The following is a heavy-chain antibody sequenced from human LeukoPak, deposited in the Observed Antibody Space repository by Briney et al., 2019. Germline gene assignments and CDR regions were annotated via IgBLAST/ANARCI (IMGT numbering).Heavy chain of an antibody. CDR1: GFIFSDYS. D-gene: IGHD3-22*01. Sequence: GGSLRLSCAASGFIFSDYSMNWVRQAPGKGLEGVASIRSSSSYIYYGDSVKGGFTISIDIAKNSLYLEMNSLTVEDTAVYYCARGRSSGYSDYWGQGTLVSVSS. CDR2: IRSSSSYI. V-gene: IGHV3-21*01. J-gene: IGHJ4*02. CDR3: ARGRSSGYSDY.